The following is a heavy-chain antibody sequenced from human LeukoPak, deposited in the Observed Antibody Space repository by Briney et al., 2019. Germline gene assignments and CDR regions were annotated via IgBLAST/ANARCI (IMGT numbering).Heavy chain of an antibody. CDR2: ISGSGGGT. CDR3: AKYRSETIILY. CDR1: GFTFSSYA. J-gene: IGHJ4*02. D-gene: IGHD3-9*01. V-gene: IGHV3-23*01. Sequence: GGSLRLSCAASGFTFSSYAMSWVRQAPGKGLEWVSAISGSGGGTYYADSVKGRFTISRDNSKNTLYLQMNSLRAEDTAVYYCAKYRSETIILYWGQGTLVTVSS.